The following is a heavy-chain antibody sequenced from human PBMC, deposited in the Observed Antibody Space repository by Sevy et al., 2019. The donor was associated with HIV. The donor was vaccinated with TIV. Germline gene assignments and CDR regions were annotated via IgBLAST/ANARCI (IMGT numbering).Heavy chain of an antibody. J-gene: IGHJ4*02. CDR1: GFNFNIYS. Sequence: GGSLRLSCVASGFNFNIYSFSWVRQAPGKGLGWVSTLSFGCGRINYADSVQGRFTISRDDSKKTLYLEMHSLRVEDTAVYYCAREGCTKPHDYWGQGTLVTVSS. CDR3: AREGCTKPHDY. D-gene: IGHD2-8*01. CDR2: LSFGCGRI. V-gene: IGHV3-23*01.